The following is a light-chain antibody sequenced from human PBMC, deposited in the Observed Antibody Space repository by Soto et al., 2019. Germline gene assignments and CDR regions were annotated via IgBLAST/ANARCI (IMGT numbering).Light chain of an antibody. J-gene: IGKJ4*01. CDR1: QSVSSY. CDR2: DAS. CDR3: QQYNNWPRAT. V-gene: IGKV3D-15*01. Sequence: EIVMTQSPATLSVSPGERSTLSCRVSQSVSSYLAWYQQKPGQAPRLLIYDASNRATGIPARFSGSGSGTEFNLTISSLQSEDFGVYYCQQYNNWPRATFGGRTKVDIK.